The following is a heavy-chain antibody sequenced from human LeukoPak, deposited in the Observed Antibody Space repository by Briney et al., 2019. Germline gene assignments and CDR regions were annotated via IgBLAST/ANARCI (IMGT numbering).Heavy chain of an antibody. CDR2: INPSGGST. CDR3: ARSAYSSPRGGFDP. D-gene: IGHD6-13*01. V-gene: IGHV1-46*01. J-gene: IGHJ5*02. CDR1: GYTFTNYY. Sequence: ASVKVSCKASGYTFTNYYIHWVRQAPGQGLEWMGIINPSGGSTSYAQKFQGRVTMTRDMSTSTVYMELSSLRSEDTAVYYCARSAYSSPRGGFDPWGQGTLVTVAS.